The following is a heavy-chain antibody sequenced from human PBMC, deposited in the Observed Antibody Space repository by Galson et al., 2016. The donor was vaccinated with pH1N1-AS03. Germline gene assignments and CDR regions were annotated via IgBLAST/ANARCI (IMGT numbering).Heavy chain of an antibody. V-gene: IGHV5-51*01. CDR1: GYRFSTYY. J-gene: IGHJ6*02. D-gene: IGHD4-11*01. CDR3: ARHSQCTRGTCYSSYFYALDV. CDR2: FHPGDSDT. Sequence: QSGAEVKKPGESLNISCQGSGYRFSTYYIAWVRQMPGKGLEWMGIFHPGDSDTKYHPSFQGLATMSADKSTNTAYLHWSSLKASDTAIYYCARHSQCTRGTCYSSYFYALDVWGRGTAVTVS.